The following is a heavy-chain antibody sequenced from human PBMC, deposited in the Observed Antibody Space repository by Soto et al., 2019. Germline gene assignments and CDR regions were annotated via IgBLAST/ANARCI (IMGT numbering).Heavy chain of an antibody. J-gene: IGHJ4*02. V-gene: IGHV4-31*03. CDR3: ARDLDGYFDY. CDR2: IYYSGST. CDR1: GATISSGGYY. Sequence: SETLSLTCTVSGATISSGGYYWSWIRQHPGKGLEWIGYIYYSGSTYYNPSLKSRVTISVDTSKNQFSLKLSSVTAADTAVYYCARDLDGYFDYWGQGTLVTVSS.